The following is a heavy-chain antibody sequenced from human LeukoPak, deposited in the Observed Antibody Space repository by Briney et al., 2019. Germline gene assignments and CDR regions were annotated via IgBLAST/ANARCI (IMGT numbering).Heavy chain of an antibody. V-gene: IGHV1-18*01. Sequence: ASVKVSFTASAYTFANYGITRVRQAPGQGLEWMGWISVYNGNTNYAQNLQGRVTMTTDTSTSTAYMELRSLRSDDTAVYYCARGYCTSTSCPGGFDYWGQGTLVTVSS. J-gene: IGHJ4*02. CDR1: AYTFANYG. CDR3: ARGYCTSTSCPGGFDY. CDR2: ISVYNGNT. D-gene: IGHD2-2*01.